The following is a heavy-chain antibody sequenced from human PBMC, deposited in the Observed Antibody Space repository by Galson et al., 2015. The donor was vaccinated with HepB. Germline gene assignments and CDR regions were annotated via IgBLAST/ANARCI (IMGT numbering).Heavy chain of an antibody. CDR3: ARGGTIFGVVTSNYYYYGMDV. D-gene: IGHD3-3*01. CDR2: IIPIFGTA. V-gene: IGHV1-69*13. Sequence: SVKVSCKASGGTFSSYAISWVRQAPGQGLEWMGGIIPIFGTANYAQKFQGRVTITADESTSTAYMELSSLRSEDTAVYYCARGGTIFGVVTSNYYYYGMDVWGQGTTVTVSS. CDR1: GGTFSSYA. J-gene: IGHJ6*02.